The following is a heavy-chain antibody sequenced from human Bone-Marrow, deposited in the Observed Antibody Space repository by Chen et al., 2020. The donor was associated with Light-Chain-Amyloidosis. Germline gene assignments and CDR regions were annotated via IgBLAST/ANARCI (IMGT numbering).Heavy chain of an antibody. Sequence: EVQLLESGGGLVQPGGSLRLSCAASGFTFSSFALTWARQAPGKGLEWVAGVSGDGAPTYYADSVKGRFTISRDNSKNTLYLQMNRLRAEDTALYYCAKTTMAGGWHFDLWGRGTVVTVSS. V-gene: IGHV3-23*01. CDR3: AKTTMAGGWHFDL. J-gene: IGHJ2*01. CDR2: VSGDGAPT. D-gene: IGHD1-1*01. CDR1: GFTFSSFA.